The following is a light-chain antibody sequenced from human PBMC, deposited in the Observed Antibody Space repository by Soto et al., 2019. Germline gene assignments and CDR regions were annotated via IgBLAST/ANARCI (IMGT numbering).Light chain of an antibody. V-gene: IGLV1-40*01. Sequence: QSVLPQPPSVSVSPGQMVTISCTGSSSNIGAGYDVHWYQQLPGTAPKLLIYGNSNRPSGVPDRFSGSKSGTSASLAITGLQAEDEADYYCQSYDSSLSGSYVFGTGTKVTVL. CDR1: SSNIGAGYD. CDR3: QSYDSSLSGSYV. J-gene: IGLJ1*01. CDR2: GNS.